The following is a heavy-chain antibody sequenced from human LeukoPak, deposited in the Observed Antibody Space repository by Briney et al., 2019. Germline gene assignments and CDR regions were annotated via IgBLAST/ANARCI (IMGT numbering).Heavy chain of an antibody. Sequence: PGGSLRLSCEASGFTFSSYWMHWVRQAPGKGLVWVSRINTAGSRTSYADSVKGRFTISRDSAKNTLYLQMNSLRADDTAVYYCARPPTVVTPAGFDYWGQGTLVTVSS. CDR1: GFTFSSYW. CDR3: ARPPTVVTPAGFDY. D-gene: IGHD4-23*01. J-gene: IGHJ4*02. CDR2: INTAGSRT. V-gene: IGHV3-74*01.